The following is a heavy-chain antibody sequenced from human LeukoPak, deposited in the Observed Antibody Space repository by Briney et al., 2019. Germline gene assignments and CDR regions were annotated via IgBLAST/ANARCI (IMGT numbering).Heavy chain of an antibody. V-gene: IGHV4-59*01. J-gene: IGHJ5*02. CDR2: IYYSGST. Sequence: SETLSLTCTVSGGSIDSYYWNWIRQPPGRGLEWIGYIYYSGSTNYNPSLKSRVTISLDTSKNQFSLKPSSVTAADTAVYYCARGDSSGSNPWGQGTLVTVSS. D-gene: IGHD3-22*01. CDR1: GGSIDSYY. CDR3: ARGDSSGSNP.